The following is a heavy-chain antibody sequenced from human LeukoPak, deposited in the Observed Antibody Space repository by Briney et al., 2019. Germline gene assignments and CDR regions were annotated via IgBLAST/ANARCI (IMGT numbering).Heavy chain of an antibody. J-gene: IGHJ4*02. CDR1: GGSFSGYY. D-gene: IGHD6-19*01. Sequence: SETLSLTCAVYGGSFSGYYWSWIRQPPGKGLEWIGEINHSGSTNYNPSPKSRVTISVDTSKNQFSLKLSSVTAADTAVYYCARGTPYSSGWYAGIHYFDYWGQGTLVTVSS. CDR3: ARGTPYSSGWYAGIHYFDY. V-gene: IGHV4-34*01. CDR2: INHSGST.